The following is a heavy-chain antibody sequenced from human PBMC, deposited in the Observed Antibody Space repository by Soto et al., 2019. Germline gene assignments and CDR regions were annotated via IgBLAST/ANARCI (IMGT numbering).Heavy chain of an antibody. CDR3: ARRGRGTYYYDSSGHKDV. Sequence: PETLSLTCTVSGGSISSSSHYWGWIRQPPGKGLEWIGSIYYSGSTYYNPSLKSRVTISVDTSKNQFSLKLSSVTAADTAVYYCARRGRGTYYYDSSGHKDVWGQGTTVTVSS. V-gene: IGHV4-39*01. D-gene: IGHD3-22*01. J-gene: IGHJ6*02. CDR2: IYYSGST. CDR1: GGSISSSSHY.